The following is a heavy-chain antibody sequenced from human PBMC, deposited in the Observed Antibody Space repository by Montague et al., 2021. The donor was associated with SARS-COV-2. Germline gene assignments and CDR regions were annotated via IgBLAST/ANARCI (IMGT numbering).Heavy chain of an antibody. Sequence: SLRLSCAASGFTLSSHWMHWVRQAPGEGLEWVSSISSSSSYIYYADSVKGRFTISSDNAKNSLYLQMDSLRAEDTAVYYCARTLTTVTSDYFDYWGQGTLVTVSS. D-gene: IGHD4-17*01. CDR3: ARTLTTVTSDYFDY. CDR2: ISSSSSYI. CDR1: GFTLSSHW. V-gene: IGHV3-21*01. J-gene: IGHJ4*02.